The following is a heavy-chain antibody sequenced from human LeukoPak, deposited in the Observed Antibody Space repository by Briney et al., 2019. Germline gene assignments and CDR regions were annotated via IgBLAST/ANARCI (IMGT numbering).Heavy chain of an antibody. Sequence: SETLSLTCTVSGGSISNYYWSWIRQSPGKGLEWIGYIYYSGSTDYNPSLKSRVTMSVDTSRNQFSLKLTPVTAADTAVYYCARGYQPPSDFDYWGQGTLVTVSS. CDR2: IYYSGST. D-gene: IGHD2-2*01. V-gene: IGHV4-59*01. CDR3: ARGYQPPSDFDY. J-gene: IGHJ4*02. CDR1: GGSISNYY.